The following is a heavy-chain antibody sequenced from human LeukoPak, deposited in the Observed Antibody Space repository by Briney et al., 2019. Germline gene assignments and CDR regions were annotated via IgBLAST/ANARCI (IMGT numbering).Heavy chain of an antibody. J-gene: IGHJ4*02. V-gene: IGHV3-30-3*01. CDR1: GFTFSSYA. D-gene: IGHD6-19*01. Sequence: GGFLRLSCAASGFTFSSYAMHWVRQAPGKGLEWVAVISYDGSNKYYADSVKGRFTISRDNSKNTLYLQMNSLRAEDTAVYYCARGWDSSGWPGDLDYWGQGTLVTVSS. CDR2: ISYDGSNK. CDR3: ARGWDSSGWPGDLDY.